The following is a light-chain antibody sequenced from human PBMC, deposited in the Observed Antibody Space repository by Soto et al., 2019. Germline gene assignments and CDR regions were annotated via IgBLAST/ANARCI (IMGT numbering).Light chain of an antibody. CDR1: QGISTL. CDR3: EHFKSFPIT. Sequence: AIQLPQSPSSLSASVGDRVTITCRASQGISTLLAWYQQKPGKAPKVLIYESSLLQSGVPSRFSGSGSGTDFTLTISSLQPEDFATYYCEHFKSFPITFGQGPRLEIE. V-gene: IGKV1-13*02. CDR2: ESS. J-gene: IGKJ5*01.